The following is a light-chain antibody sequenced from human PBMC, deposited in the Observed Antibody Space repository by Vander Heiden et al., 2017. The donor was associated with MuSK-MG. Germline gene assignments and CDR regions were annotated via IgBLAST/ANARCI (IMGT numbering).Light chain of an antibody. CDR3: QQSYSVPLT. CDR2: AAS. CDR1: QSISSY. Sequence: IQMTQSPSSLSASVGDRVTITCRASQSISSYLNWYQQKPGKAPKLLIYAASNLQSGAPSRFSGSGSGTDFTLTISSLQPEDFATYYCQQSYSVPLTFGGGTKVEIK. J-gene: IGKJ4*01. V-gene: IGKV1-39*01.